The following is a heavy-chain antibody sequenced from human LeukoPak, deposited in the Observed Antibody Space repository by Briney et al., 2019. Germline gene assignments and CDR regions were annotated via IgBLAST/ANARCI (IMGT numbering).Heavy chain of an antibody. CDR1: GYTFTSYD. CDR2: IIPILGIA. J-gene: IGHJ6*02. V-gene: IGHV1-69*04. Sequence: SVKVSCKASGYTFTSYDINWVRQAPGQGLEWMGRIIPILGIANYAQKFQGRVTITADKSTSTAYMELSSLRSEDTAVYYCARAGIGDFYYYYGMDVWGQGTTVTVSS. CDR3: ARAGIGDFYYYYGMDV. D-gene: IGHD2-21*02.